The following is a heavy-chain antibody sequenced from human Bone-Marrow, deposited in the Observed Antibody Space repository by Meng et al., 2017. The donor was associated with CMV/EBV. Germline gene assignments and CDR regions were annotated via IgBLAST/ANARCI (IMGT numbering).Heavy chain of an antibody. Sequence: GESLKISCAASGFRFRTYWMTWVRQAPGKGPEWVANIKQEGSEKYYVDSVKGRFTISRDNAKNSLYLQMNSLRAEDTAVYYCATLYQLRYGYWGQGTLVTVSS. J-gene: IGHJ4*02. CDR1: GFRFRTYW. CDR2: IKQEGSEK. CDR3: ATLYQLRYGY. D-gene: IGHD2-2*01. V-gene: IGHV3-7*01.